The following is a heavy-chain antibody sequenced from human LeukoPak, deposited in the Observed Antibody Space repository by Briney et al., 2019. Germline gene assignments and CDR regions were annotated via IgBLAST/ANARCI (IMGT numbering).Heavy chain of an antibody. Sequence: ASVKVSCKASGYTFTGYYMRWVRQAPGQGLEWMGWINPNSGGTNYAQKFQGRVTMTRDTSISTAYMELSRLRSDDTAVYYCARDRLELRRYYYYYYMDVWGKGTTVTVSS. CDR2: INPNSGGT. V-gene: IGHV1-2*02. D-gene: IGHD1-7*01. CDR3: ARDRLELRRYYYYYYMDV. CDR1: GYTFTGYY. J-gene: IGHJ6*03.